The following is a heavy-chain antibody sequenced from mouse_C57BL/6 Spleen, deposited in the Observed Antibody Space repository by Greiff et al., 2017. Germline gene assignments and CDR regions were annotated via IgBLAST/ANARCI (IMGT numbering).Heavy chain of an antibody. V-gene: IGHV1-42*01. Sequence: EVQLQQSGPELVKPGASVKISCKASGYSFTGYYMNWVKQSPEKSLEWIGEINPSTGGTTYNQKFKAKATLTVDKSSSTAYMQLKSLTSEDSAVYYCARSNYYDYPFYAMDYWGQGTSVTVSS. CDR1: GYSFTGYY. J-gene: IGHJ4*01. CDR2: INPSTGGT. CDR3: ARSNYYDYPFYAMDY. D-gene: IGHD2-4*01.